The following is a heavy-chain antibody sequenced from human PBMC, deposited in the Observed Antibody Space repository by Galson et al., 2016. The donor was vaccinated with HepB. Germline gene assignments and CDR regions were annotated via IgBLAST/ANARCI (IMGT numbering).Heavy chain of an antibody. D-gene: IGHD3-16*01. J-gene: IGHJ2*01. CDR1: GFSLSTSGVG. CDR2: VYWDDVK. CDR3: AHSVWIDWYFDI. V-gene: IGHV2-5*02. Sequence: PALVKPTQTLTLTCSFSGFSLSTSGVGVGWIRQPPGKALEWLALVYWDDVKHYSPSLETRLTITKDTSKNQVVLTMTNMGPVDTATYYCAHSVWIDWYFDIWGRGTLVSVSS.